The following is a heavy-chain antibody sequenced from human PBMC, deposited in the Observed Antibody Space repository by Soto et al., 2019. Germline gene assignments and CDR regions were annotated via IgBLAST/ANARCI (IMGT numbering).Heavy chain of an antibody. CDR3: ARVPNSGSYYDYFDY. J-gene: IGHJ4*02. Sequence: SETLSLTCTVSGGSISSGDYYWSWIRQPPGKGLEWIGYIYYSGSTYYNPSLKSRVTISVDTSKNQFSLKLSSVTAADTAVYYCARVPNSGSYYDYFDYWGQGILVTVSS. CDR1: GGSISSGDYY. CDR2: IYYSGST. V-gene: IGHV4-30-4*01. D-gene: IGHD1-26*01.